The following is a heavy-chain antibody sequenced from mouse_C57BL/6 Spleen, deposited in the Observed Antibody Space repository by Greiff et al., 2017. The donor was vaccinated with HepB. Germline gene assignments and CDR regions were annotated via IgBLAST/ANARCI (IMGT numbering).Heavy chain of an antibody. D-gene: IGHD2-3*01. V-gene: IGHV3-6*01. CDR3: ARDRSYDGYYVDYAMDY. CDR1: GYSITSGYY. Sequence: EVQLQESGPGLVKPSQSLSLTCSVTGYSITSGYYWNWIRQFPGNKLEWMGYISYDGSNNYNPSLKNRISITRDTSKNQFFLKLNSVTTEDTATYYCARDRSYDGYYVDYAMDYWGQGTSVTVSS. CDR2: ISYDGSN. J-gene: IGHJ4*01.